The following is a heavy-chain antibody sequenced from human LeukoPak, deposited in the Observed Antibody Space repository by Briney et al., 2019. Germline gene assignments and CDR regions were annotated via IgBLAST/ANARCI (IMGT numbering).Heavy chain of an antibody. CDR3: AKKAQYDGHYPLDY. CDR2: TSDRGGYT. V-gene: IGHV3-23*01. J-gene: IGHJ4*02. CDR1: GFTFSSYS. D-gene: IGHD4/OR15-4a*01. Sequence: PGGSLRLSCAASGFTFSSYSMSWVRQAPGKGLEWVSGTSDRGGYTYYADSVKGRFTISRDTSENTLYLQMNSLRAEDTALYFCAKKAQYDGHYPLDYWGQGTLVTVSA.